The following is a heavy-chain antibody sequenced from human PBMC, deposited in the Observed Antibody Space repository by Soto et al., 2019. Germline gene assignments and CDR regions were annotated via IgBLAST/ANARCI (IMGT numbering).Heavy chain of an antibody. CDR3: AKDLGWELHQPFDC. CDR1: GFTFSSYG. CDR2: ISYDGSNK. V-gene: IGHV3-30*18. Sequence: QVQLVESGGGVVQPGRSLRLSCVVSGFTFSSYGIHWVRQAPGKGLEWVAVISYDGSNKYYADSVKGRFTISRDNSKNTLYLQMNSLRAEDTAVYYCAKDLGWELHQPFDCWGQGTLVTVSS. D-gene: IGHD1-26*01. J-gene: IGHJ4*02.